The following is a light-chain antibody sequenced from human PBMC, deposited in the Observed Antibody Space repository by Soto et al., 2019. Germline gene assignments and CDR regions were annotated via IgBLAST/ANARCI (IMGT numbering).Light chain of an antibody. CDR2: CAS. CDR3: QQYGSPGT. CDR1: QSVSSN. Sequence: EIVMTQSPATLSVSPGERATLSCRASQSVSSNLAWYHQKPGQAPSLLIYCASNSATGIPDRFSGSGSGTDFTLTISRLEPEDFAVYYCQQYGSPGTFGQGTKVDIK. J-gene: IGKJ1*01. V-gene: IGKV3-20*01.